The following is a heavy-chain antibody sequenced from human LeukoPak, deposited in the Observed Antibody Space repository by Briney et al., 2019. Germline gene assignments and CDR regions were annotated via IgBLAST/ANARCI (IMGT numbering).Heavy chain of an antibody. CDR3: AVGVRGVYDY. V-gene: IGHV1-69*05. J-gene: IGHJ4*02. Sequence: SVKVSCKAAGGTFISYAISWVRQAPGQGGEWRGGIIPIFGTGNNAKKYQGRVTITTDESTSTAYMELSSLRSEDTAVYYCAVGVRGVYDYWGQGTLVTVSS. D-gene: IGHD3-10*02. CDR1: GGTFISYA. CDR2: IIPIFGTG.